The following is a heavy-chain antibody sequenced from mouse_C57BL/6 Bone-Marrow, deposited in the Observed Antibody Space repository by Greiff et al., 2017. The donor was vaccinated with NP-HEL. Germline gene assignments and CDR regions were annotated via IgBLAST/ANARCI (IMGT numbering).Heavy chain of an antibody. Sequence: EVQVVESGGGLVKPGGSLKLSCAASGFTFSSYAMSWVRQTPEKRLEWVATISDGGSYTYYPDNVKGRFTISRDNAKNNLYLQMSHLKSEDTAMYYCARDGLAYWGQGTLVTVSA. V-gene: IGHV5-4*01. CDR1: GFTFSSYA. CDR2: ISDGGSYT. J-gene: IGHJ3*01. CDR3: ARDGLAY.